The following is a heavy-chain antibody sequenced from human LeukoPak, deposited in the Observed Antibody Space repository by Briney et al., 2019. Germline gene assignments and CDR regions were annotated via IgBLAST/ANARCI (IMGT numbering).Heavy chain of an antibody. D-gene: IGHD6-6*01. Sequence: GGSLRLSCAASGFTFSSYSMNWVRQAPGKGLEWVSYISSSSSTIYYADSVKGRFTISRDNAKNSLYLQMNSLRAEDMAVYYCARGYSSSPKYYYDYWGQGTLVTVSS. CDR1: GFTFSSYS. V-gene: IGHV3-48*01. CDR3: ARGYSSSPKYYYDY. CDR2: ISSSSSTI. J-gene: IGHJ4*02.